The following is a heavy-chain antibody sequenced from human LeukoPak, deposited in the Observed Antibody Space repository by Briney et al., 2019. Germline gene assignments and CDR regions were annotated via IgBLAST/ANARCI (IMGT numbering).Heavy chain of an antibody. D-gene: IGHD4-11*01. Sequence: GGSLRLSCAASGFTLSSYAMHWVRQAPGKGLEWVAVISYDGSNKYYADSVKGRFTISRDNSKNTLYLLMNSLRADDTAVYYCARGQHRWDYSHNLMSFWGQGTLVTVSS. V-gene: IGHV3-30*04. J-gene: IGHJ3*01. CDR2: ISYDGSNK. CDR1: GFTLSSYA. CDR3: ARGQHRWDYSHNLMSF.